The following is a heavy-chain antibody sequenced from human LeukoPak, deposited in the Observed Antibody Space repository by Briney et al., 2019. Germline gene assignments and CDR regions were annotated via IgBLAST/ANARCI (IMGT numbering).Heavy chain of an antibody. V-gene: IGHV3-23*01. D-gene: IGHD3-22*01. CDR2: ISGSGDAT. Sequence: GGSLRLSCAASGFTFSSYAMSWVRQAPGKGLEWVSAISGSGDATYYADSVKGRFTISRDNSKNTLYLQMNSLRAEDTAVYYCAKDPYYYDSSGYYNYWGQGTLVTVSS. J-gene: IGHJ4*02. CDR1: GFTFSSYA. CDR3: AKDPYYYDSSGYYNY.